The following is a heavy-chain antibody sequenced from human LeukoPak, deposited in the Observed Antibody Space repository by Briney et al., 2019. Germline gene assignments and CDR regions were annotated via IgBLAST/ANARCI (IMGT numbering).Heavy chain of an antibody. CDR1: GYTFTSYD. CDR3: ARQVLTGYYPYYYYYMDV. J-gene: IGHJ6*03. Sequence: ASVKVSCKASGYTFTSYDISWVRQPTGQGLEWMGWMNPNSGNTGYAQKFQGRVTMTRNTSISTAYMELSSLRSEDTAVYYCARQVLTGYYPYYYYYMDVWGKGTTVTISS. V-gene: IGHV1-8*01. CDR2: MNPNSGNT. D-gene: IGHD3-9*01.